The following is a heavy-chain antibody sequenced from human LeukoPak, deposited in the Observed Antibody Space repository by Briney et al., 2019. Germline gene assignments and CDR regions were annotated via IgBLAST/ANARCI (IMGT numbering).Heavy chain of an antibody. CDR3: TGNYYGSGSYADFDY. CDR1: GFTFRGSA. V-gene: IGHV3-73*01. Sequence: GGSQRLSCAASGFTFRGSALQWVRQASGKGREWVGRIRRTANGYATAYAASVKGRFTISRDDSKNTAYLQMDSLKTEDTAVYYCTGNYYGSGSYADFDYWGQGTLVTVSS. J-gene: IGHJ4*02. D-gene: IGHD3-10*01. CDR2: IRRTANGYAT.